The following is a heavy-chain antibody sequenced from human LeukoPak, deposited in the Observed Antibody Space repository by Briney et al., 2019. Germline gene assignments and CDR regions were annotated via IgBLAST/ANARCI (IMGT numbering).Heavy chain of an antibody. CDR2: ISAYSGNT. V-gene: IGHV1-18*01. Sequence: ASVKVSCKASGYTFANYGINWVRQAPGQGLEWMGWISAYSGNTAYVQNLQDRVTMTTDTSTDTAYMELRSLGSDDTAVYYCVRDIWQRHGSGSPLDYWGQGTLVTVSS. D-gene: IGHD3-10*01. CDR1: GYTFANYG. CDR3: VRDIWQRHGSGSPLDY. J-gene: IGHJ4*02.